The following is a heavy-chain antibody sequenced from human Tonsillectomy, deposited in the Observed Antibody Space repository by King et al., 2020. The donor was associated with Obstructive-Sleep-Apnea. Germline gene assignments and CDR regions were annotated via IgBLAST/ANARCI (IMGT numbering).Heavy chain of an antibody. CDR2: IYYSGRT. D-gene: IGHD6-19*01. CDR3: AGGRSGWSEYFQH. V-gene: IGHV4-38-2*02. CDR1: GHSISSGYY. Sequence: VQLQESGPGLVKPSETLSLTCSVSGHSISSGYYWGWIRQPPGKGLEGIGGIYYSGRTYYNPSLKSRVTISVDTSKNQFSLKLSSVTAADTAVYYCAGGRSGWSEYFQHWGQGTLVTVSS. J-gene: IGHJ1*01.